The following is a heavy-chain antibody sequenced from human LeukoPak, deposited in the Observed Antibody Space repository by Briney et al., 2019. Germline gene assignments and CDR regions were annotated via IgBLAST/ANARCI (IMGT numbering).Heavy chain of an antibody. CDR3: ARVTAAGGGFDY. J-gene: IGHJ4*02. Sequence: SETLPLTCTVSGGSISGYYWSWIRQPPGQGLECIGHIYFSGSTNYNPSLKSRVTISVDTSKNQFSLRLSSVTGADTAVYYCARVTAAGGGFDYWGQGTLVTVSS. CDR2: IYFSGST. CDR1: GGSISGYY. V-gene: IGHV4-59*01. D-gene: IGHD6-13*01.